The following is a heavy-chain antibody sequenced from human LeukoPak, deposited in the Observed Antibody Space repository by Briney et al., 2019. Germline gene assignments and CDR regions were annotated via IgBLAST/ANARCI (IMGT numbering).Heavy chain of an antibody. J-gene: IGHJ4*02. D-gene: IGHD1-26*01. CDR2: IYYSGST. CDR1: GGSISSYY. V-gene: IGHV4-59*08. Sequence: PSETLSLTCTVSGGSISSYYWSWIRQPPGKGLEWIGYIYYSGSTNYNPSLKSRVTISVDTSKNQFSLKLSSVTAADTAVYYCARRNRGSYLMDYWGQGTLVTVSS. CDR3: ARRNRGSYLMDY.